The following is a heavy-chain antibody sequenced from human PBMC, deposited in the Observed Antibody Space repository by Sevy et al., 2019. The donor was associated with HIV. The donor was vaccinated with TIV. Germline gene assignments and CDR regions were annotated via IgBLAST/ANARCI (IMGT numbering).Heavy chain of an antibody. V-gene: IGHV3-30*02. CDR2: IRYDGTTK. CDR1: GFTFSTYG. CDR3: VKGLGMVQGALLSDDI. J-gene: IGHJ3*02. Sequence: GGSLRLSCAASGFTFSTYGMHWVRQAPGKGLEWVTFIRYDGTTKYYADSVKGRFTVSRDNSKNTLYLQMNSLRAEDTAVYYCVKGLGMVQGALLSDDIWGRGTKVTVSS. D-gene: IGHD3-10*01.